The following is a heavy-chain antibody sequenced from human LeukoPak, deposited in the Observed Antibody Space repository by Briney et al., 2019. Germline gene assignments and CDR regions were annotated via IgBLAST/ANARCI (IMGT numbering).Heavy chain of an antibody. CDR2: IYYSGYT. CDR1: GGSISSSSYY. Sequence: SETLSLTCTVSGGSISSSSYYWGWIRQPPGKGLEWIGSIYYSGYTYYNPSLESRVTISVDTSKNQFSLKLSSVTAADTAVYYCARVDSSGWYLLQHWGQGTLVTVSS. J-gene: IGHJ1*01. CDR3: ARVDSSGWYLLQH. V-gene: IGHV4-39*07. D-gene: IGHD6-19*01.